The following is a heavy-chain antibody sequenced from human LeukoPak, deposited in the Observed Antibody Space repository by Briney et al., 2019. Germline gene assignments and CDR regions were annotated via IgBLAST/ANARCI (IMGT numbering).Heavy chain of an antibody. CDR1: GGSISSGDYY. CDR3: ARGKRSYDILTGYYKAPPDY. J-gene: IGHJ4*02. D-gene: IGHD3-9*01. V-gene: IGHV4-30-4*08. CDR2: IYYSGST. Sequence: PSETLSLTCTVSGGSISSGDYYWSWIRQPPGKGLEWIGYIYYSGSTYYNPSLKSRVTISVDTSKNQFSLKLSSVTAADTAVYDCARGKRSYDILTGYYKAPPDYWGQGTLVTVSS.